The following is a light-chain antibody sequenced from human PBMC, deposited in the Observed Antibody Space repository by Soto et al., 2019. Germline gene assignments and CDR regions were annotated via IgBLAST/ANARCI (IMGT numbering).Light chain of an antibody. CDR2: YDD. CDR3: AAWDDSLNGPV. V-gene: IGLV1-36*01. Sequence: QSVLTQPPSVSGAPRQRVTISCSGSNSNIGNNAVNWYQQLPGKAPKLLIYYDDLLPSGVSDRFSGSKSGTSDSLAISGLQSEDEAGYYCAAWDDSLNGPVFGGGTKLTVL. CDR1: NSNIGNNA. J-gene: IGLJ2*01.